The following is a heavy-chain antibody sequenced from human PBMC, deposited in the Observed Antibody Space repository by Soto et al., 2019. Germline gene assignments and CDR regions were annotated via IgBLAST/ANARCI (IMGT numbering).Heavy chain of an antibody. CDR3: TRHPPSGFDY. Sequence: PGGSLRLACAASGFTFSGSPMHWGPQASGKGLEWVGRIRIKANSYATAYAASVKGRFTISRDDSKNTAYLQMNSLKTEDTAVYYCTRHPPSGFDYWGQGTLVTVSS. CDR1: GFTFSGSP. J-gene: IGHJ4*02. V-gene: IGHV3-73*01. CDR2: IRIKANSYAT.